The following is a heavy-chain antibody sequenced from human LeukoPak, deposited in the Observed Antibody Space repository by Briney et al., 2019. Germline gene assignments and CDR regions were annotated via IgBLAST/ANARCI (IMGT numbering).Heavy chain of an antibody. D-gene: IGHD2-15*01. V-gene: IGHV4-59*01. Sequence: SETLSLTCTVSGGSISSYYWSWIRQPPGKGLEWIGYIYYSGSTNYNPSLKSRVTISVDTSKNQFSLKLSSETAADTAVYYCARAYCSGGSCYSDAFDIWGQGTMVTVSS. J-gene: IGHJ3*02. CDR3: ARAYCSGGSCYSDAFDI. CDR2: IYYSGST. CDR1: GGSISSYY.